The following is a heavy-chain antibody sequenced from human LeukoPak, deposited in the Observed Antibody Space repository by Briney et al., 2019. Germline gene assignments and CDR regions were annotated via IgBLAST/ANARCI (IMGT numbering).Heavy chain of an antibody. CDR1: GFTFSSYD. CDR3: VRHRITMIVVVSRGDYFDY. J-gene: IGHJ4*02. CDR2: INHSGST. D-gene: IGHD3-22*01. Sequence: GSLRLSCAASGFTFSSYDMSWVRQPPGKGLEWIGEINHSGSTNYNPSLKSRVTISVDTSTNQFSLKLSSVTAADTAVYYCVRHRITMIVVVSRGDYFDYWGQGTLVTVSS. V-gene: IGHV4-34*01.